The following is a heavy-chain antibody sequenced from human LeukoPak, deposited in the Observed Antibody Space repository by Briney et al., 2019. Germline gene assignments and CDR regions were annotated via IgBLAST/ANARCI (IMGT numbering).Heavy chain of an antibody. Sequence: SVNVSCKASGGTFSSYAISWVRQAPGQGLEWMGGIIPIFGTANYAQKFQGRVTITADESTSTAYMELSSLRSEDTAVYYCARGEVVVAASPGYFDYWGQGTLVTVSS. D-gene: IGHD2-15*01. CDR3: ARGEVVVAASPGYFDY. CDR1: GGTFSSYA. V-gene: IGHV1-69*13. J-gene: IGHJ4*02. CDR2: IIPIFGTA.